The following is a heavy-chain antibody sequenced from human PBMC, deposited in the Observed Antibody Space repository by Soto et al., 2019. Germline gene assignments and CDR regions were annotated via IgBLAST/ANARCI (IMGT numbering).Heavy chain of an antibody. J-gene: IGHJ6*02. V-gene: IGHV1-46*01. CDR1: GYTFTSYY. CDR2: INPSGGST. CDR3: ASKISPDYSYGTTYYYYGMDV. D-gene: IGHD5-18*01. Sequence: QVQLVQSGAEVKKPGASVKVSCKASGYTFTSYYMHWVRQAPGQGLECMGIINPSGGSTSYAQKFQGSVTMTRDTSTSTVYMELSSLRSEDTDVYYCASKISPDYSYGTTYYYYGMDVWGQGTTVTVSS.